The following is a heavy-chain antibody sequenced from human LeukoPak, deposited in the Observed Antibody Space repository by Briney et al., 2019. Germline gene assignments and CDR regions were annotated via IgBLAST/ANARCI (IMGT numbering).Heavy chain of an antibody. CDR2: ISGRGGTV. CDR3: ARDLYYMDV. Sequence: PGGSLRLSCAASGFTFSSYEVNWVRQAPGKGLEWVSYISGRGGTVYYADSVKGRFTISRDNAKNSLYLQMNSLRAEDTAVYYCARDLYYMDVWGKGTTVTVSS. CDR1: GFTFSSYE. V-gene: IGHV3-48*03. J-gene: IGHJ6*03.